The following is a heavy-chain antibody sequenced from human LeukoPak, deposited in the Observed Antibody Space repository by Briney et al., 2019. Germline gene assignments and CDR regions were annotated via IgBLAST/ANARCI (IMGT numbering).Heavy chain of an antibody. V-gene: IGHV3-48*03. J-gene: IGHJ4*02. Sequence: PGGSLRLSCAASGFTFSSYEMNWVRQAPGKGLEWVSYISSSGSTIYYADSVKGRFTISRDNAKNSLDLQMTSLRAEDTAVYYCARSSSWYLLWGQGTLVTVSS. CDR1: GFTFSSYE. CDR3: ARSSSWYLL. D-gene: IGHD6-13*01. CDR2: ISSSGSTI.